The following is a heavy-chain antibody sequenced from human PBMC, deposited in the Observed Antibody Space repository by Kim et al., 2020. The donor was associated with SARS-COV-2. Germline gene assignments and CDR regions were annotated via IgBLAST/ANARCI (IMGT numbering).Heavy chain of an antibody. CDR3: ARAMGDYGSGTYYLFPFDY. V-gene: IGHV1-18*04. CDR1: GYIFTSYG. Sequence: ASVKVSCKASGYIFTSYGMSWVRQAPGQGLEWMGWISTYNGNTNYAQKLQGRVTMTTDTSTSTAFMELRSLRSDDTAVYYCARAMGDYGSGTYYLFPFDYWGQGTLVTVSS. CDR2: ISTYNGNT. J-gene: IGHJ4*02. D-gene: IGHD3-10*01.